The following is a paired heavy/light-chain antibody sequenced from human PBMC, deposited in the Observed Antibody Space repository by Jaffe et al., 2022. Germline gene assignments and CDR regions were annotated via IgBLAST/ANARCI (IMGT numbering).Heavy chain of an antibody. D-gene: IGHD2-21*01. Sequence: QVQLAQSGSELKNLGASVTVSCKASGYSFTTYSMNWVRQAPGQGLEWMGWINTATGNPTYAQGFTGRFVFSLDTSVSTAYLQISSLKAEDTGIYYCTREVKWLDHWGQGTLVTVSS. CDR3: TREVKWLDH. CDR2: INTATGNP. CDR1: GYSFTTYS. J-gene: IGHJ4*02. V-gene: IGHV7-4-1*02.
Light chain of an antibody. CDR1: SNTFGGYNY. Sequence: QSALTQPPSASGSPGQSVTISCTGTSNTFGGYNYVSWYQQHPGKAPKLMIYEVTKRPSGVPDRFSGSKSGNTASLTVSGLQAEDEADYYCSSYAGSDRFVFGGGTKLTVL. J-gene: IGLJ3*02. CDR2: EVT. CDR3: SSYAGSDRFV. V-gene: IGLV2-8*01.